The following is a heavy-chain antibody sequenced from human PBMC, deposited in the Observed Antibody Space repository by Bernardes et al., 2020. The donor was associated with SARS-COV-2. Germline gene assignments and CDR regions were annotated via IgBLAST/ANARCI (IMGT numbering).Heavy chain of an antibody. Sequence: SETLSLTCTVSVGSIINTLCWSWVRQHPGKGLQWIGDIFPSGRTNYNPSLKRRPILSVDKSKNKFSLKLNSLTAADTAVFYCSRLLSTWSPFDYCRQGILFTVSS. J-gene: IGHJ4*02. D-gene: IGHD2-8*02. CDR3: SRLLSTWSPFDY. CDR2: IFPSGRT. CDR1: VGSIINTLC. V-gene: IGHV4-4*02.